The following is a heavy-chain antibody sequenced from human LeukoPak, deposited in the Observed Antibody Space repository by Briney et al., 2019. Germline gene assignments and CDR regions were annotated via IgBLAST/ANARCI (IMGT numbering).Heavy chain of an antibody. CDR3: ARDLATAMAY. V-gene: IGHV3-23*01. D-gene: IGHD5-18*01. J-gene: IGHJ4*02. Sequence: PGGSLRLSCAASGFTFSSYAMSWVRQAPGKGLEWVSGVSGSGDSTYYADSVKGRSTISRDNSKNTLYLQMNSLRAEDTAVYYCARDLATAMAYWGQGTLVTVSS. CDR2: VSGSGDST. CDR1: GFTFSSYA.